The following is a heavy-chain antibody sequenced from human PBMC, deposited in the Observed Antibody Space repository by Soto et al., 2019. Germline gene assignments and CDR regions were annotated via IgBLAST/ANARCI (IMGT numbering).Heavy chain of an antibody. V-gene: IGHV4-30-4*01. CDR1: GCSVNSYVYY. CDR3: TRDGSPFEPKQWLKEIDY. Sequence: TLSLTCTVSGCSVNSYVYYWTWIRQSPGKGLEWIGSMYYSGDTYHNPSLKSRVSLSVDTSKDQFSLNLTSVTAADTAVYYCTRDGSPFEPKQWLKEIDYWGQGTLVTVSS. D-gene: IGHD6-19*01. CDR2: MYYSGDT. J-gene: IGHJ4*02.